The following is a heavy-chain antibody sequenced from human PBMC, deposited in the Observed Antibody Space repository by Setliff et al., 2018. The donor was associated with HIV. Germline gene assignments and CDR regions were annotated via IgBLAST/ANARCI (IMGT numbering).Heavy chain of an antibody. CDR2: IIPVFGTT. V-gene: IGHV1-69*13. CDR1: GYPFSGYG. D-gene: IGHD3-22*01. Sequence: GASVKVSCKASGYPFSGYGISWVRQAPGRGLDWMGGIIPVFGTTNYAQKFQGRVTVTADESTSTAYMELSSLRSEDTAVYYCARGGVYYYDSSGWSMDYWGQGTLVTVSS. J-gene: IGHJ4*02. CDR3: ARGGVYYYDSSGWSMDY.